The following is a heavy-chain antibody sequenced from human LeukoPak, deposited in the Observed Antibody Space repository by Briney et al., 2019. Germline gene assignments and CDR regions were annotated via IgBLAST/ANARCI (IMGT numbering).Heavy chain of an antibody. Sequence: ASVKVSCKASGGTFSSYAISWVRQAPGQGLEWMGRIIPILGIANYAQKFQGRVTITADKSTSTAYMELSSLRSEDTAVYYCARSVLWFGELYYFDHWGQGTLVTVSS. V-gene: IGHV1-69*04. CDR3: ARSVLWFGELYYFDH. CDR2: IIPILGIA. J-gene: IGHJ4*02. D-gene: IGHD3-10*01. CDR1: GGTFSSYA.